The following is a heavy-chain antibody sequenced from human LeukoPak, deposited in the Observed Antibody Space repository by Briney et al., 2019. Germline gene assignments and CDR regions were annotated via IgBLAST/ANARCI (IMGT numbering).Heavy chain of an antibody. CDR1: GGSISSYY. V-gene: IGHV4-59*01. Sequence: SETLSLTCTVSGGSISSYYWSWIRQPPGKGLEWIGYIYYSGSTNYNPSLKSRVTISVDTSKNQFSLKLSSVTAADTAVYYCARDDYSNYERGSYFDYWGQGTLVTVSS. CDR3: ARDDYSNYERGSYFDY. CDR2: IYYSGST. J-gene: IGHJ4*02. D-gene: IGHD4-11*01.